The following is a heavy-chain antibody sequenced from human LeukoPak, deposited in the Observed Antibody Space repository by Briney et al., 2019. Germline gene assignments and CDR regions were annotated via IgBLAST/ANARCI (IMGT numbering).Heavy chain of an antibody. V-gene: IGHV3-48*03. CDR1: GFSFSNYE. CDR3: ARDLGSSGWYLNWFDP. CDR2: ISSSGSTT. J-gene: IGHJ5*02. Sequence: GGSLILSCAASGFSFSNYEMKWVRQAPGKGLEWVSYISSSGSTTYYSDSVKGRFTISRDNAKNSLYLQMNSLRAEDTAVYYCARDLGSSGWYLNWFDPWGQGTLVTVSS. D-gene: IGHD6-19*01.